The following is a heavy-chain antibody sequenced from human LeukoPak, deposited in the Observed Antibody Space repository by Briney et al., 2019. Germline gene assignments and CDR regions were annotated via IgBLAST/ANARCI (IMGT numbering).Heavy chain of an antibody. CDR3: AREMVVIPAAVDY. J-gene: IGHJ4*02. V-gene: IGHV3-21*01. CDR1: GFNFSAFT. CDR2: ISLSGRFI. D-gene: IGHD2-2*01. Sequence: GGSLRLSCGASGFNFSAFTMTWVRRAPGKGLEWVASISLSGRFIYYADSLKGRFTISRDNAKNSVHLQVNSLRAEDTAFYYCAREMVVIPAAVDYWGLGTLVTVSS.